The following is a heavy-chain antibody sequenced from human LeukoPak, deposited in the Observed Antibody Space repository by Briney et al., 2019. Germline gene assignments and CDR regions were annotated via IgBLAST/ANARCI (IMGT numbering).Heavy chain of an antibody. CDR1: GGSISSGEYY. CDR2: IHYSGKS. V-gene: IGHV4-30-4*01. J-gene: IGHJ6*02. CDR3: ARAHSIASYYYGVDV. Sequence: PSETLSLTCTVSGGSISSGEYYWSWIRQPPGKGLEWIGFIHYSGKSLYNPSLKSRLTISVDTSKNQLSLKLSSVTAADTAVYYCARAHSIASYYYGVDVWGQGTTVTVSS. D-gene: IGHD2/OR15-2a*01.